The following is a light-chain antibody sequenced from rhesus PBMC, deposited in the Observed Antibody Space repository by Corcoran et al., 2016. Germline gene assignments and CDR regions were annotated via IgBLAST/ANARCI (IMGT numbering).Light chain of an antibody. CDR1: QRLLSSNGYNY. CDR3: MQALQTPLT. Sequence: DIVMTQTPLSLPVTLGEPASISCRSSQRLLSSNGYNYLNWYLQKPGQSPQLLLYYGYNRASGVPDRFSGRGSGTECTLKISRGEAEDVGVYYCMQALQTPLTFGGGTKVEIK. V-gene: IGKV2-60*01. CDR2: YGY. J-gene: IGKJ4*01.